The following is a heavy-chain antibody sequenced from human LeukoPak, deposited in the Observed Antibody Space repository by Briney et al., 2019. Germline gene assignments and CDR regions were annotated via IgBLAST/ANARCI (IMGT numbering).Heavy chain of an antibody. J-gene: IGHJ4*02. CDR1: GGTFSSYA. CDR2: IIPILGIA. CDR3: ARDLPLRPLDY. Sequence: SVKVSCKASGGTFSSYAINWVRQAPGQGLEWMGRIIPILGIANYAQKFQGRVTITADKSTSTAYMELSSLRSEDTAVYYCARDLPLRPLDYWGQGTLVTVSS. D-gene: IGHD4-17*01. V-gene: IGHV1-69*04.